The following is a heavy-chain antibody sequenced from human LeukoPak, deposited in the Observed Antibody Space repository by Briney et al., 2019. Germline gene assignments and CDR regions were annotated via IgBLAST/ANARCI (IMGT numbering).Heavy chain of an antibody. Sequence: GGSLRLSCAASEFSVGSNYMTWVRQAPGKGLEWVSLIYSGGSTYYADSVKGRFTISRDNSKNSLSLLMNSLRAEDTAVYYCARDLSSRGYTYGTPAFTFDIWGQGTMVTVPS. J-gene: IGHJ3*02. CDR1: EFSVGSNY. D-gene: IGHD5-18*01. CDR3: ARDLSSRGYTYGTPAFTFDI. CDR2: IYSGGST. V-gene: IGHV3-66*01.